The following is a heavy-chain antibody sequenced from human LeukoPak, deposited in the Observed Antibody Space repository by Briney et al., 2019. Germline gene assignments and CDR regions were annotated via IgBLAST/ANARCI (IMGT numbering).Heavy chain of an antibody. Sequence: SETLSLTCTVSGGSISGYYWSWMRQPPGKGLEWIGYIYYSGSTNYNPSLKSRVTISVDTSKNHFSLKLSSVTAADTAVYYCARHPSGGYYYDSSGYYYYFDYWGQGTLVTVSS. CDR1: GGSISGYY. CDR3: ARHPSGGYYYDSSGYYYYFDY. D-gene: IGHD3-22*01. J-gene: IGHJ4*02. CDR2: IYYSGST. V-gene: IGHV4-59*08.